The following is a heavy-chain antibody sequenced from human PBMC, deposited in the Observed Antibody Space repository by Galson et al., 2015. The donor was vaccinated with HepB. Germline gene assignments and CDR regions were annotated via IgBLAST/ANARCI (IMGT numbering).Heavy chain of an antibody. CDR3: ARESIVVEVAATFYYYYGMDV. CDR2: INPSGGST. D-gene: IGHD2-15*01. V-gene: IGHV1-46*03. Sequence: SVKVSCKASGYTFTSYYMHWVRQAPGQGLEWMGIINPSGGSTSYAQKFQGRVTMTRDKSTSTVYMELSSLRSEDTAVYYCARESIVVEVAATFYYYYGMDVWGQGTTVTVSS. J-gene: IGHJ6*02. CDR1: GYTFTSYY.